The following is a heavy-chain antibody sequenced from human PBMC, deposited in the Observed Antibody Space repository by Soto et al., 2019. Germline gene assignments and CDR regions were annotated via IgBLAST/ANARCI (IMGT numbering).Heavy chain of an antibody. V-gene: IGHV3-23*01. CDR2: ISGSGGST. D-gene: IGHD2-8*01. J-gene: IGHJ4*02. CDR3: AKDIVLMVYAIQGLADY. CDR1: GFTFSSYA. Sequence: PGGSLRLSCAASGFTFSSYAMSWVRQAPGKGLEWVSAISGSGGSTYYADSVKGRFTISRDNSKNTLYLQMNSLRAEDTAVYYCAKDIVLMVYAIQGLADYWGQGTLVTVSS.